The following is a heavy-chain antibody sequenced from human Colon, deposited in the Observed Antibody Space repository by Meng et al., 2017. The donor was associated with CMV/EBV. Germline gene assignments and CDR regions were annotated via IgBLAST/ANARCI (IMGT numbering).Heavy chain of an antibody. Sequence: GESLKISCATSGFTFSDHNINWVRQAPGKGLEWVASISSSGTYIYYADSVQGRFTISRDNAKNSVHLLMTGLRADDAAVYYCTRTFRYYFDYWGQGTLVTVSS. CDR3: TRTFRYYFDY. CDR2: ISSSGTYI. D-gene: IGHD2/OR15-2a*01. CDR1: GFTFSDHN. J-gene: IGHJ4*02. V-gene: IGHV3-21*01.